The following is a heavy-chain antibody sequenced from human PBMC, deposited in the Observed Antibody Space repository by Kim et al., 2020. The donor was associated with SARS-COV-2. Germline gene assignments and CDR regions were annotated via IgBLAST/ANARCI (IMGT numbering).Heavy chain of an antibody. J-gene: IGHJ4*02. Sequence: GGSLRLSCAASGFTFSSYAMHWVRQAPGKGLEWVAVISYDGSNKYYADSVKGRFTISRDNSKNTLYLQMNSLRAEDTAVYYCASLGPGIAHWGQGTLVTVSS. CDR1: GFTFSSYA. D-gene: IGHD6-13*01. CDR2: ISYDGSNK. V-gene: IGHV3-30-3*01. CDR3: ASLGPGIAH.